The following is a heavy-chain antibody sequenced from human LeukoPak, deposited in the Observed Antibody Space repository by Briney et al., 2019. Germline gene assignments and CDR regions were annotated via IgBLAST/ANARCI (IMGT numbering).Heavy chain of an antibody. V-gene: IGHV4-59*01. Sequence: SETLSLTCTVSGGSISSYYWSWIRQPPGKGLEWIGYIYYSGSTNYNPSLKSRVTISVDTSKNQFSLKLSSVTAADTAVYYCARTYYDILTGYYNYYYYYMDVWGKGTMVTVSS. CDR1: GGSISSYY. D-gene: IGHD3-9*01. CDR3: ARTYYDILTGYYNYYYYYMDV. CDR2: IYYSGST. J-gene: IGHJ6*03.